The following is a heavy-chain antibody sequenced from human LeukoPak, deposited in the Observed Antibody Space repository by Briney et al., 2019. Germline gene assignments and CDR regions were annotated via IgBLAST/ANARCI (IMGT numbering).Heavy chain of an antibody. J-gene: IGHJ6*02. Sequence: SVKVSCKASGGTFISYAISWVRQAPGQGLEWMGGIIPIFGTANYAQKFQGRVTITADESTSTAYMELSSLRSEDTAVYYCARDPYCSGGSCSIGYYYYYGMDVWGQGTTVTVSS. CDR2: IIPIFGTA. CDR3: ARDPYCSGGSCSIGYYYYYGMDV. V-gene: IGHV1-69*13. CDR1: GGTFISYA. D-gene: IGHD2-15*01.